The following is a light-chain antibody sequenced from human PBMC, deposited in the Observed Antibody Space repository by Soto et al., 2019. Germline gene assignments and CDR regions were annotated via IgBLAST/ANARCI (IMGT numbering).Light chain of an antibody. Sequence: QSALTQPASVYGSPGQSITISCTGTSSDVGSYNLASWYQQHPGKAPKLMIYEGNKRPSGVSNRFSGSKCGNTASLTISGLQAEDEADYYCCSYAGSSTLVFGGGTKVTVL. V-gene: IGLV2-23*01. CDR1: SSDVGSYNL. CDR3: CSYAGSSTLV. CDR2: EGN. J-gene: IGLJ2*01.